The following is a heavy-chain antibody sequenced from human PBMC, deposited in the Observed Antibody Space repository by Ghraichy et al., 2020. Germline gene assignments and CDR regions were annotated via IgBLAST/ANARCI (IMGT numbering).Heavy chain of an antibody. V-gene: IGHV1-18*04. CDR2: ISAYIEDT. D-gene: IGHD2-21*02. CDR3: ARDIVHCGGDCYRDTFDI. J-gene: IGHJ3*02. Sequence: ASVKVSCKASGYSFTSYDLSWVRQAPGQGLEWIGWISAYIEDTNYAQSLQGRVTLTTDTSTSTAYMELRSLRSDDTAVYYCARDIVHCGGDCYRDTFDIWGQGTMVTVSS. CDR1: GYSFTSYD.